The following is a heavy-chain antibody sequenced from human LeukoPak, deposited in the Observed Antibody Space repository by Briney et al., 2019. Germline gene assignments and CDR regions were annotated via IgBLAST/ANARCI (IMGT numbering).Heavy chain of an antibody. V-gene: IGHV1-18*01. Sequence: ASVKVSCKASGYTFTSSGISWVRQAPGQGLEWMGWISAYNGNTNYAQKLQGRVTMTTDTSTSTAYMELRSLRSDDTAVYYCARDRSSYCSSTSCSMGIDYWGQGTLVTVSS. CDR2: ISAYNGNT. D-gene: IGHD2-2*01. CDR3: ARDRSSYCSSTSCSMGIDY. CDR1: GYTFTSSG. J-gene: IGHJ4*02.